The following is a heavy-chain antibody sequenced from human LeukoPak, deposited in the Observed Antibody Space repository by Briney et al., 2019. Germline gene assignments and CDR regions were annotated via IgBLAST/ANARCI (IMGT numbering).Heavy chain of an antibody. CDR3: ARGRSIAAAGILFPY. J-gene: IGHJ4*02. V-gene: IGHV1-2*02. CDR1: GYTFTGYY. D-gene: IGHD6-13*01. CDR2: INPNSGGT. Sequence: GASVKVSCKASGYTFTGYYMHWVRQAPGQGLEWMGWINPNSGGTNYAQKFQGRVTMTRDTSISTAYMELSRLRSDDTAVYYCARGRSIAAAGILFPYWGQGTLVTVSS.